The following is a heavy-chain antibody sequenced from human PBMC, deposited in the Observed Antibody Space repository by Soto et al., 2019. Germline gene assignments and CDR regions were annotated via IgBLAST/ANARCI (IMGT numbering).Heavy chain of an antibody. CDR3: VKGRPVVVAAYFDY. Sequence: GGSLRLSCSASGFTFSSSAMHWVRQAPGKGLEYVSAISSNGDNTYYADSVKGRFTISRDNSKNTLYLQMSSLRAEGTAVYYCVKGRPVVVAAYFDYWGQGTLVTVSS. CDR1: GFTFSSSA. J-gene: IGHJ4*02. CDR2: ISSNGDNT. D-gene: IGHD2-15*01. V-gene: IGHV3-64D*06.